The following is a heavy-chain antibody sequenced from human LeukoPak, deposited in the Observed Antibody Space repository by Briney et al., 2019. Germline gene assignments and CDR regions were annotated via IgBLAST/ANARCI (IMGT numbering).Heavy chain of an antibody. CDR2: IYYSGST. J-gene: IGHJ3*02. V-gene: IGHV4-31*03. CDR3: ARDSLTGTTFAFDI. D-gene: IGHD1-20*01. CDR1: GGSISSGGYY. Sequence: PSQTLSLTCTVSGGSISSGGYYWSWIRQHPGKGLEWIGYIYYSGSTYYNPSLKSRVTISVDTSKNQFSLKLSSVTAADTAVYYCARDSLTGTTFAFDIWGQGTMVTVSS.